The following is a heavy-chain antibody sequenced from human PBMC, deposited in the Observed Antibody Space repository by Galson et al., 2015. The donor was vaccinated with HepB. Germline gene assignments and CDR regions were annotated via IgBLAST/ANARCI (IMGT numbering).Heavy chain of an antibody. D-gene: IGHD2-8*01. CDR1: GYTFRDYW. Sequence: QSGAEVKKPGESLRISCTGSGYTFRDYWIAWVRQMPGKGLEWMGRIDPTDSYTNYNAPFQGRVTISGDKSLNTAYLQWSSLEASDTAIYYCARLSKPMAGTVDYWGQGTQVTVSS. V-gene: IGHV5-10-1*01. CDR2: IDPTDSYT. CDR3: ARLSKPMAGTVDY. J-gene: IGHJ4*02.